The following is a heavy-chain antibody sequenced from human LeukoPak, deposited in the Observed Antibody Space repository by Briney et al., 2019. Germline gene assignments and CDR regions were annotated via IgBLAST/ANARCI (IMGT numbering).Heavy chain of an antibody. CDR1: GYTFTNYD. V-gene: IGHV1-18*01. CDR3: AREGLWLRSNDAFDI. CDR2: ISAYNGNT. Sequence: ASVKVSCKTSGYTFTNYDITWVRQAPGQGLEWMGLISAYNGNTNYAQKLQGRVSMTTDTSTSTAYMELRSLRSDDTAVYYCAREGLWLRSNDAFDIWGQGTMVTVSS. J-gene: IGHJ3*02. D-gene: IGHD5-18*01.